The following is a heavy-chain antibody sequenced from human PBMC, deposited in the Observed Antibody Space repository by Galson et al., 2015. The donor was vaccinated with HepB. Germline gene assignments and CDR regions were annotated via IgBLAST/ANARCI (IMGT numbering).Heavy chain of an antibody. V-gene: IGHV4-39*01. CDR1: GDSISYISYY. Sequence: ETLSLTCTVSGDSISYISYYWGWIRQPPGKGLEWIGSINYSGTTYHNAPFKSRITISVDTSKNQFSLKLSSVTAADTAVYYCARRATGRNYFDYWGQGTLVTVSS. D-gene: IGHD3-10*01. CDR3: ARRATGRNYFDY. CDR2: INYSGTT. J-gene: IGHJ4*02.